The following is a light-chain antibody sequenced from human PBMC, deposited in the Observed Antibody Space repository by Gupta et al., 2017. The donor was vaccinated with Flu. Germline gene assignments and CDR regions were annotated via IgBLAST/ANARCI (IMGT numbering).Light chain of an antibody. V-gene: IGKV1-33*01. CDR3: QQYQNLPFT. Sequence: PSSLPASVGDRFTISCQASQDISDFLSWYQQKPGKAPKILIHDASDLETGVPSRFSGSGYETDFTLTISILQPEDTGTYYCQQYQNLPFTFGHGTKVEIK. J-gene: IGKJ3*01. CDR1: QDISDF. CDR2: DAS.